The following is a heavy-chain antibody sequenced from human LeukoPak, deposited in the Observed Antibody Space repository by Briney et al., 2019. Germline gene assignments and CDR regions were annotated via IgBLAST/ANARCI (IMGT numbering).Heavy chain of an antibody. CDR2: TYYSGST. J-gene: IGHJ4*02. CDR3: ARGVYGDYTIDY. CDR1: GGSISSSSYY. D-gene: IGHD4-17*01. Sequence: SEPLSLTCTVSGGSISSSSYYWGWIRQPPGKGLERIGSTYYSGSTYYNPSLKSRVTISVDTSKNQFSLKLSSVTAADTAVYYCARGVYGDYTIDYWGQGTLVTVSS. V-gene: IGHV4-39*01.